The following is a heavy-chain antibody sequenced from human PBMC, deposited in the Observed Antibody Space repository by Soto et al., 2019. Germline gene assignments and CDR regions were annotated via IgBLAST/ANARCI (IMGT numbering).Heavy chain of an antibody. J-gene: IGHJ6*02. CDR2: IMPIFRTP. CDR1: GGTFRNSA. V-gene: IGHV1-69*12. Sequence: QVQLEQSGAEVKKPGSSVKLSCKASGGTFRNSAISWVRQAPGQGLEWMGGIMPIFRTPDYAQKFQGRVTITADESTNTAYMELSGLRSDDTAVYYCARDNDRPQVGGNYYYILDVWGHGTTVTFSS. CDR3: ARDNDRPQVGGNYYYILDV. D-gene: IGHD1-1*01.